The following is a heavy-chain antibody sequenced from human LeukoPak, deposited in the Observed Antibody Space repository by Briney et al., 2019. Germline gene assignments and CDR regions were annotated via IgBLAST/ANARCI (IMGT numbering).Heavy chain of an antibody. CDR3: ARVGTTITTYYFDY. D-gene: IGHD4-11*01. CDR1: GYTFTGYY. V-gene: IGHV1-2*02. CDR2: INPNSGVT. Sequence: ASVKVSCKASGYTFTGYYMHWLRQAPGQGLEWMGWINPNSGVTSYAQKFKGRVTMTRDTPISTAYMDLNRLRSDDTAVYYCARVGTTITTYYFDYWGQGTLVTVSS. J-gene: IGHJ4*02.